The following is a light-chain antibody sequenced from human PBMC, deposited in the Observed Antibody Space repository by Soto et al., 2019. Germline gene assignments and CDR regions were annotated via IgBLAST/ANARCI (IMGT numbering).Light chain of an antibody. V-gene: IGKV1-5*03. CDR2: TAS. CDR3: QQYNSAWT. J-gene: IGKJ1*01. CDR1: QSISTW. Sequence: DIQMTQSPSTLSASVGDRVTITCRASQSISTWLAWYQQKPGKAPKLLISTASNLEGGVPSRFSGSGSGTEFTLTISSLQPDDFATYYCQQYNSAWTFGQGTKVELK.